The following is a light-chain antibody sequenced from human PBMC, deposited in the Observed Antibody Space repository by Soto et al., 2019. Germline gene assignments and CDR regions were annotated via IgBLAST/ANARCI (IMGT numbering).Light chain of an antibody. J-gene: IGKJ4*02. V-gene: IGKV3-20*01. CDR1: QSVSSSY. CDR3: QLYGSSPRVT. Sequence: EIVLTQSPGTLSLSPGERATLSCRASQSVSSSYLAWYRQKPGQAPRLLIDGASSRATGIPDRFSGSGSATDFALTISRLEPEEFAVYYCQLYGSSPRVTFGGGTKLEIK. CDR2: GAS.